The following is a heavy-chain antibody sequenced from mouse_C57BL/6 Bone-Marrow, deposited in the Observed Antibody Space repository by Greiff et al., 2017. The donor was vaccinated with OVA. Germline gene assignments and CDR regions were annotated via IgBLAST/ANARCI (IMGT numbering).Heavy chain of an antibody. Sequence: EVKLVESGGGLVQPGESLKLSCESNEYEFPSHDMSWVRKTPEKRLELVAAINSDGGSTYYPDTMERRFTISRDNTKKTLYLQMSSLRSEDTALYYCARQSGDYYAMDYWGQGTSVTVSS. D-gene: IGHD1-3*01. CDR3: ARQSGDYYAMDY. CDR2: INSDGGST. CDR1: EYEFPSHD. V-gene: IGHV5-2*03. J-gene: IGHJ4*01.